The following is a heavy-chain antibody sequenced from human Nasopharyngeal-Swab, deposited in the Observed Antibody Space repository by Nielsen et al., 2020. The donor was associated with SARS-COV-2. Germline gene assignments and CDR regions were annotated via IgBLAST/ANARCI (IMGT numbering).Heavy chain of an antibody. V-gene: IGHV4-39*07. J-gene: IGHJ6*03. D-gene: IGHD3-10*01. CDR3: ARERGRGGIWNYYYYYMDV. Sequence: CIRQPPGKGLEWIGSIYYSGSTYYNPSLKSRVTISVDTSKNQFSLKLSSVTAADTAVYYCARERGRGGIWNYYYYYMDVWGKGTTVTVSS. CDR2: IYYSGST.